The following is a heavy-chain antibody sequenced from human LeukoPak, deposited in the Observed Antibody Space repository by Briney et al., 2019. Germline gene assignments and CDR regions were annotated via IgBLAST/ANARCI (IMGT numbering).Heavy chain of an antibody. J-gene: IGHJ6*02. CDR2: ISYDGSNK. V-gene: IGHV3-30*04. D-gene: IGHD2-2*01. CDR3: ARDFYQGKAYGMDV. Sequence: GGSLRLSCAASGFTFSSYAMHWVRQAPGKGLEWVAVISYDGSNKYYADSVKGRFTISRDNSKNTLYLQMNSLRAEDTAVCYCARDFYQGKAYGMDVWGQGTTVTVSS. CDR1: GFTFSSYA.